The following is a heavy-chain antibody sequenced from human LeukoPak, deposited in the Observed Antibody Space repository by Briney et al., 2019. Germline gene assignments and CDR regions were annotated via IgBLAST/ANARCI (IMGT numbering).Heavy chain of an antibody. Sequence: GGSLRLSCAASGFTFSSYAMSWVRQAPGKGLEWVSTITGGGTSTYYADSVRDRFTISRDNSKDTLYLQLNSLRAEDTAVYSCARKSLTTENYDFWGQGTLVTVSS. CDR3: ARKSLTTENYDF. CDR2: ITGGGTST. J-gene: IGHJ4*02. CDR1: GFTFSSYA. D-gene: IGHD1-1*01. V-gene: IGHV3-23*01.